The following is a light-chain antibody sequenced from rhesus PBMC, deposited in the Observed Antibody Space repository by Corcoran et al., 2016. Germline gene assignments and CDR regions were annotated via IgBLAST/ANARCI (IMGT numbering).Light chain of an antibody. CDR3: SSYGSGSTYI. V-gene: IGLV2-13*03. Sequence: QAAPTQSPAVSGSPGQSVTISCTGTSSDIGANNRVSWYQQSPGKAPKLMIYDLNKRPSGVSDRFSGSKSGSTASLTISGLQAEDEADYYCSSYGSGSTYIFGDGTRLTVL. CDR2: DLN. J-gene: IGLJ1*01. CDR1: SSDIGANNR.